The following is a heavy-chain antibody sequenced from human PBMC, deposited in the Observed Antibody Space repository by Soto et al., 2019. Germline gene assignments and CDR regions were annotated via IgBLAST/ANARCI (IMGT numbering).Heavy chain of an antibody. CDR2: ISYDGSNK. Sequence: QVQPVESGGGVVQPGRSLRLSCAASGFTFSSYAMHWVRQAPGKGLEWVAVISYDGSNKYYADSVKGRFTISRDNSKNTLYLQMNSLRAEDTAVYYCAREEQQPEDYYGMDVWGQGTTVTVSS. D-gene: IGHD6-13*01. V-gene: IGHV3-30-3*01. CDR3: AREEQQPEDYYGMDV. J-gene: IGHJ6*02. CDR1: GFTFSSYA.